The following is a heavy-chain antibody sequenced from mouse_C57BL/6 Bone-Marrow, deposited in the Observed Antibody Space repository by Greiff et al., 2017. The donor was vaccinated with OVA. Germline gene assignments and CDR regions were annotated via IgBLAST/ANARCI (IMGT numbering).Heavy chain of an antibody. J-gene: IGHJ3*01. CDR1: GYAFSSSW. D-gene: IGHD1-1*01. V-gene: IGHV1-82*01. Sequence: QVQLQQSGPELVKPGASVKISCKASGYAFSSSWMNWVKQRPGKGLEWIGRIYPGDGDTNYNGKFKGKATLTADKSSSTAYMQLSSLTSEDSAVYFCARSTITTGFAYWGQGTLVTVSA. CDR3: ARSTITTGFAY. CDR2: IYPGDGDT.